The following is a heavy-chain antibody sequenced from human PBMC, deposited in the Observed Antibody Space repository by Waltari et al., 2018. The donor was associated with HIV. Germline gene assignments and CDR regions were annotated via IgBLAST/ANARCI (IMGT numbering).Heavy chain of an antibody. J-gene: IGHJ3*02. CDR3: ARSRHDYYDSSGYYRGAFDI. Sequence: QVQLQESGPGLVKPSQTLSLTSTVSGCSVISSGYYWNLLRQPPGKGLAWIGYIYYNGNTYYNPSLKSRLTISLDRSKSQFSLKLSSVTAADTAVYYCARSRHDYYDSSGYYRGAFDIWGQGTMVPVSS. CDR2: IYYNGNT. CDR1: GCSVISSGYY. D-gene: IGHD3-22*01. V-gene: IGHV4-30-4*08.